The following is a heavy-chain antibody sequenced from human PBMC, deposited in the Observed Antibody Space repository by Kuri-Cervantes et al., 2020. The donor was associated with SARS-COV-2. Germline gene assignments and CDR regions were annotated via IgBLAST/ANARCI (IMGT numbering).Heavy chain of an antibody. V-gene: IGHV3-7*04. D-gene: IGHD3-3*01. Sequence: GGSLRLSCEASGFTLTNRWMAWFRQAPGKGLEWVAVIKADGGEMVYVDSAKGRFTISRENAKNSVFLQMNSVRIEDTSLYFCAWGRGWTFDIWGRGTMVTVSS. CDR2: IKADGGEM. J-gene: IGHJ3*02. CDR1: GFTLTNRW. CDR3: AWGRGWTFDI.